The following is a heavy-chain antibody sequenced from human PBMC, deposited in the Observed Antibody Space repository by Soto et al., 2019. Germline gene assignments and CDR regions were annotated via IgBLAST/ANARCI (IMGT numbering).Heavy chain of an antibody. D-gene: IGHD4-4*01. CDR3: TRGHPSIYNY. V-gene: IGHV3-7*01. Sequence: GGSLRLSCAASGFTFSNYWMSWVRQAPGKGLEWVANIKEDGSERYYVDSVKGRFTISRDNAKNSLYLQMTSLRPEDTAVYYCTRGHPSIYNYWGQGTQVTVSS. CDR1: GFTFSNYW. J-gene: IGHJ4*02. CDR2: IKEDGSER.